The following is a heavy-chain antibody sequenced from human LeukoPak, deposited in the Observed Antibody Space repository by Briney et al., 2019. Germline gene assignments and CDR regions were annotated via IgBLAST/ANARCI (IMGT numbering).Heavy chain of an antibody. CDR2: ISAYYDKT. CDR3: AKSGAATISKGFDS. J-gene: IGHJ4*02. CDR1: AYNFTNSG. V-gene: IGHV1-18*01. Sequence: ASVTVSCKASAYNFTNSGISWVRQAPGQGLEWMGWISAYYDKTYYAQKFRDRVTMTTDRSTSTAYMDSRSPKSDDTAVYYCAKSGAATISKGFDSWGQGTLVTVSS. D-gene: IGHD5-12*01.